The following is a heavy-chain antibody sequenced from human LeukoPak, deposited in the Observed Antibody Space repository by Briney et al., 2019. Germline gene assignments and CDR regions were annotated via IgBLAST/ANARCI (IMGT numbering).Heavy chain of an antibody. D-gene: IGHD3-22*01. Sequence: EASVKVSCKAPGYTFTNYYMHWVRQAPGQGLEWMGIINPSGRSTTYVQQFQGRVTMTRDMSTSTVYMELSSLRSEDTAVYYCARGRNYYDSSDYYEGDAFDIWGQGTVVTVSS. CDR2: INPSGRST. J-gene: IGHJ3*02. V-gene: IGHV1-46*01. CDR3: ARGRNYYDSSDYYEGDAFDI. CDR1: GYTFTNYY.